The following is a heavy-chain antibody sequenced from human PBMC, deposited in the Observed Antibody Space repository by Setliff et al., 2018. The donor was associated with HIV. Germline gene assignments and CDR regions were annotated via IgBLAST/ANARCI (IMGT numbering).Heavy chain of an antibody. D-gene: IGHD5-12*01. V-gene: IGHV4-4*09. CDR1: GGSISDYY. CDR2: IYTSGST. J-gene: IGHJ4*02. CDR3: ASSKQMATMAFDY. Sequence: SETLSLTCTVSGGSISDYYWSWIRQPPGKGLEWIGYIYTSGSTNYNPSLYSRVTISVDTSKNQFSLKLSSVTAADTAVYHCASSKQMATMAFDYWGQGALVTVS.